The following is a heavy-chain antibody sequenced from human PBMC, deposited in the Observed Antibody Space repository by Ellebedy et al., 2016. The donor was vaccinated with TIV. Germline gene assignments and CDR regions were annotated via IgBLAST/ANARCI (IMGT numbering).Heavy chain of an antibody. D-gene: IGHD1-26*01. J-gene: IGHJ4*02. Sequence: MPSETLSLTCTVSGGSISSSSYYWGWIRQPPGKGLEWIGSFYYSGSTYYNPSLKSRVTISVDTSKNQFSLKLSPVTAADTAVYYCARQGIPVGANDYWGQGTLVTVSS. CDR2: FYYSGST. CDR1: GGSISSSSYY. V-gene: IGHV4-39*01. CDR3: ARQGIPVGANDY.